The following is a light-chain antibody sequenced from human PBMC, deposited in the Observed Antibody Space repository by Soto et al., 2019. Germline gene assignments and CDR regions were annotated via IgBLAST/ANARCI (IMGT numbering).Light chain of an antibody. Sequence: DIQMTQSPSSLSASVGDRATISCRASRSINIYLIWYQQKPGKAPKLLIYAASNLHSGVPSRFSGDGVGTHFTLTISSLQPEDFATYYCQQSRSSPYPFGQGTRLEIK. J-gene: IGKJ5*01. CDR3: QQSRSSPYP. V-gene: IGKV1-39*01. CDR2: AAS. CDR1: RSINIY.